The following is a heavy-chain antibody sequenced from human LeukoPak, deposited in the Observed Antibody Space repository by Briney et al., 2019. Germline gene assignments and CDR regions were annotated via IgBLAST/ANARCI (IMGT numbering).Heavy chain of an antibody. CDR3: ARAVDYYDSSVYFDY. J-gene: IGHJ4*02. Sequence: SETLSLTCTVSGGSISSSSYYWGWIRQPPGKGLEWIANIYYSGSTYYNPSLKSRVTVSVDTSKNQFSLKLSSVTAADTAVYYCARAVDYYDSSVYFDYWGLGTLVTVSS. V-gene: IGHV4-39*07. D-gene: IGHD3-22*01. CDR1: GGSISSSSYY. CDR2: IYYSGST.